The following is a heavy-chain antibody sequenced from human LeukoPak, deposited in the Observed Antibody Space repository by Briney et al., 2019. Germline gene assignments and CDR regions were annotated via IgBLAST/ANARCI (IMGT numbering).Heavy chain of an antibody. Sequence: GGSLRPSCAASGFTVSSNYMTWVRQAPGKGLKWVSVIYSGGSTYYADSVKGRFTISRDNSKNTLYLQMNSLRAEDTAVYYCTRNWGSDNWFDPWGQGTLVTVSS. CDR1: GFTVSSNY. CDR2: IYSGGST. D-gene: IGHD7-27*01. V-gene: IGHV3-53*01. CDR3: TRNWGSDNWFDP. J-gene: IGHJ5*02.